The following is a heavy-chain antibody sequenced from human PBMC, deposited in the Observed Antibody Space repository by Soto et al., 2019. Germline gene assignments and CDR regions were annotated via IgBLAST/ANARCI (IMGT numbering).Heavy chain of an antibody. CDR3: AGQGPAWPLAYGLDV. V-gene: IGHV3-21*01. J-gene: IGHJ6*02. CDR2: IGTRSDI. Sequence: PGGSLRLSCVASGFTFSTYSMNWVRQAPGKGLEWVSTIGTRSDIYYAESVKGRFTISRDNAKNSLSLQMNSLRVEDTAVYYCAGQGPAWPLAYGLDVGGQGTAVNVSS. CDR1: GFTFSTYS.